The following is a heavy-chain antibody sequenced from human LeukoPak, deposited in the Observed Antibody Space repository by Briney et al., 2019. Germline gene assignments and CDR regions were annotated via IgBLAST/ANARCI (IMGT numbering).Heavy chain of an antibody. D-gene: IGHD5-18*01. CDR3: ATSGYSYGSGFDC. CDR2: IKSKTHGGTT. J-gene: IGHJ4*02. Sequence: GGSLRLSCAASGFTFSNAWMTWVRQAPGKGLEWVGRIKSKTHGGTTDYAAPVKGRFTISRDDSKNTLYLQMNSLKTEDTAVYYRATSGYSYGSGFDCWGQGTLVTVSS. V-gene: IGHV3-15*01. CDR1: GFTFSNAW.